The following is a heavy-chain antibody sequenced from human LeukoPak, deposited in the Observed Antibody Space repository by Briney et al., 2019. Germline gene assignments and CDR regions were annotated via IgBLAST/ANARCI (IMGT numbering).Heavy chain of an antibody. CDR2: ISASGGGK. V-gene: IGHV3-23*01. J-gene: IGHJ4*02. D-gene: IGHD3-22*01. CDR3: AKVPYESGAYYYFDY. CDR1: GFTFSTYA. Sequence: PGGSLRLSCAASGFTFSTYAMNWVRQAPGKGLEWVSGISASGGGKFYADSVKGRFTISRDKSKSTVSLQMNSLRAEDAAVYYCAKVPYESGAYYYFDYWGQGTLVTVSS.